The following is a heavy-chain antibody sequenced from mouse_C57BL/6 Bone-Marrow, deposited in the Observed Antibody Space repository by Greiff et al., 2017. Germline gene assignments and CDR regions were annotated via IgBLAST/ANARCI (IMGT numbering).Heavy chain of an antibody. CDR3: ARSRYYGSSYDWYFDV. CDR1: GYAFSSSW. J-gene: IGHJ1*03. V-gene: IGHV1-82*01. D-gene: IGHD1-1*01. Sequence: QVQLQQSGPELVKPGASVKISCKASGYAFSSSWMNWVKQRPGKGLEWIGRIYPGDGDTNYNGKFKGKATLTADKSSSTAYMQLCSLTSEDSAVYFCARSRYYGSSYDWYFDVWGTGTTVTVSS. CDR2: IYPGDGDT.